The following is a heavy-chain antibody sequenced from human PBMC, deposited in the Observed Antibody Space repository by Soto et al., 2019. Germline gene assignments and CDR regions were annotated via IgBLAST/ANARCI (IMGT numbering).Heavy chain of an antibody. CDR3: PGYGY. CDR2: IYSGGST. D-gene: IGHD5-12*01. CDR1: GFSVTANY. Sequence: EVQVVESGGGLIQPGGSLRLSCEVSGFSVTANYMSWVRQAPGKGLEWVSVIYSGGSTYDIDSVKGRFSISRDISKNTLYLQMNSLRAEETAVYYCPGYGYWGQGTLVTVSS. J-gene: IGHJ4*02. V-gene: IGHV3-53*01.